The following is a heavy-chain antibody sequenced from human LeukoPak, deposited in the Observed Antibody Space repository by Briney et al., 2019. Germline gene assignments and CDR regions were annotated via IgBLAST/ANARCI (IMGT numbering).Heavy chain of an antibody. V-gene: IGHV1-2*02. Sequence: ASVKVSCKASGYTFTGYYMHWVRQAPGQGLEWMGWINPNSGGTNYAQKFQGRVTMTRDTSISTAYMELSRLRSGDTAVYYCARDWALILEWNKIDYWGQGTLVTVSS. CDR1: GYTFTGYY. D-gene: IGHD3-3*01. CDR3: ARDWALILEWNKIDY. J-gene: IGHJ4*02. CDR2: INPNSGGT.